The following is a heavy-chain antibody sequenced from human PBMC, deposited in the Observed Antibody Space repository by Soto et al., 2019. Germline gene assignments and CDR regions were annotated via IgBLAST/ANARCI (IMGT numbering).Heavy chain of an antibody. CDR2: MNPNSGNT. J-gene: IGHJ5*02. V-gene: IGHV1-8*01. CDR3: AVYDFWSGYSTFDP. Sequence: QVQLVQSGAEVKKPGASVKVSCKASGYTFISYDINWVRQATGQGLEWMGWMNPNSGNTGYAQKFQGRVTMTRNTSISTAYMELSSLRSEDTAEYYCAVYDFWSGYSTFDPWGQGTLVNVSS. CDR1: GYTFISYD. D-gene: IGHD3-3*01.